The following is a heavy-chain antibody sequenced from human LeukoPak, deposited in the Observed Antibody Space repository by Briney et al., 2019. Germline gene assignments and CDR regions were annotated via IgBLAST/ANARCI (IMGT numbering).Heavy chain of an antibody. CDR2: ISYDGSNK. CDR3: ARVRAPLHDYASAEAYFDY. D-gene: IGHD3-16*01. V-gene: IGHV3-30-3*01. J-gene: IGHJ4*02. Sequence: GGSLRLSCAASGFTFSSYAMHWVRQAPGKGLEWVAVISYDGSNKYYADSVKGRFTISRDNSKNTLYLQMNSLRAEDTAVYYCARVRAPLHDYASAEAYFDYWGQGTLVTVSS. CDR1: GFTFSSYA.